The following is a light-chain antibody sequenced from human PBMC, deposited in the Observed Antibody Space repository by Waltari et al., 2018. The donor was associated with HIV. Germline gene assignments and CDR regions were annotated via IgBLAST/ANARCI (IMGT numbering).Light chain of an antibody. J-gene: IGLJ1*01. CDR3: AAWDDRLSGRV. CDR1: SSNIEFNY. Sequence: QSVLTQPPSASGTPGQRVTISCSGRSSNIEFNYVYWYQQVPGTAPKLLIYKNDQWPSGVPDRFSASKSGTSAALVISGLRSEDEADYYCAAWDDRLSGRVFGTGTRVTV. CDR2: KND. V-gene: IGLV1-47*01.